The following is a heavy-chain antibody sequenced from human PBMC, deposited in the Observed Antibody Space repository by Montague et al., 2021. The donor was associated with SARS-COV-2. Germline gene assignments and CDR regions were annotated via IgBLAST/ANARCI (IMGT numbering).Heavy chain of an antibody. CDR2: VYFTGST. CDR3: ARRLAAAGGGNEYLDF. D-gene: IGHD6-13*01. J-gene: IGHJ2*01. V-gene: IGHV4-59*08. Sequence: SETLSLTCTVSAGSISSHYWSWIRQPPGKALEWIGYVYFTGSTKYNPSLKSRITMSVDTPKNRFSLSLRSMTAADTAVYYCARRLAAAGGGNEYLDFWGRGTLVAVS. CDR1: AGSISSHY.